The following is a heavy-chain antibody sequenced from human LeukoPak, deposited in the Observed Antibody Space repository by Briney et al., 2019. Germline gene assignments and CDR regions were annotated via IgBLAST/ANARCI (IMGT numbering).Heavy chain of an antibody. CDR2: ILGSGSST. J-gene: IGHJ5*02. Sequence: GGSLRLSCAASGFTFSSHAMSWVRQAPGKGLEWVSAILGSGSSTYYADSVKGRFTISRGNSKNTLYLQMNSLRADDTAVYYCARGRAAAVTNWFDPWGQGTLVTVSS. D-gene: IGHD6-13*01. CDR1: GFTFSSHA. CDR3: ARGRAAAVTNWFDP. V-gene: IGHV3-23*01.